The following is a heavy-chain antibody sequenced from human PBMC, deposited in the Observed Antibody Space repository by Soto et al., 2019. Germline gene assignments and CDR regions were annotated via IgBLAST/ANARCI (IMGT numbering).Heavy chain of an antibody. Sequence: QVQLQQWGAGLLKPSETLSLTCAVYGGSISSYYWSWIRQPAGKGLEWIGRIYTSGSTNYNPSLKSRVTMSVDTSKNQFSLKLSSVTAADTAVYYCARDEGYSSSSGWFDPWGQGTLVTVSS. D-gene: IGHD6-6*01. CDR3: ARDEGYSSSSGWFDP. J-gene: IGHJ5*02. V-gene: IGHV4-59*10. CDR2: IYTSGST. CDR1: GGSISSYY.